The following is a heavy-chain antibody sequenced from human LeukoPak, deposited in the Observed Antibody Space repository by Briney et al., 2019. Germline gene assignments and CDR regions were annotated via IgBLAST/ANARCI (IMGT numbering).Heavy chain of an antibody. Sequence: SETLSLTCTVSGGSVSSNGYFWNWIRQPPGKGLEWIGYVYNREGTNYNPSLKSRVTISVDTSKNQFSLKLSSVTAADTAVYYCARPVAYDDAFDIWGQGTMVTVSS. CDR2: VYNREGT. CDR1: GGSVSSNGYF. J-gene: IGHJ3*02. D-gene: IGHD4-23*01. CDR3: ARPVAYDDAFDI. V-gene: IGHV4-61*08.